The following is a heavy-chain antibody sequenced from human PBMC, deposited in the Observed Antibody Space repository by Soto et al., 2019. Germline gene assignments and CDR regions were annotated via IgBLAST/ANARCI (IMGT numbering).Heavy chain of an antibody. J-gene: IGHJ6*02. CDR3: VRGPDYEGYFDV. CDR1: GYTFTSYY. V-gene: IGHV1-46*01. Sequence: ASVKVSCKASGYTFTSYYMHWVRQAPGQGLEWMGIINPSGGSTSYAQKFQGRVTITADESMTTVYMELRGLRFEDTAVYYCVRGPDYEGYFDVWGQGTTVTVSS. CDR2: INPSGGST. D-gene: IGHD3-22*01.